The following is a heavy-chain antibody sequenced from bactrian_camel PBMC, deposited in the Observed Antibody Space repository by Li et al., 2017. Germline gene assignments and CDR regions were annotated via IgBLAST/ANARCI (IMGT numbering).Heavy chain of an antibody. J-gene: IGHJ6*01. CDR3: AARTRGGTWCGLLTSMYFS. CDR1: GNTYSRRC. Sequence: HVQLVESGGGSVQAGGSLRLSCAASGNTYSRRCMAWFRQAPGKEREGVAFNDRYATTTYTDSVKGRFTISQDNAKNTLYLQMNSLKPEDTAMYYCAARTRGGTWCGLLTSMYFSWGQGTQVTVS. D-gene: IGHD6*01. V-gene: IGHV3S68*01. CDR2: NDRYATT.